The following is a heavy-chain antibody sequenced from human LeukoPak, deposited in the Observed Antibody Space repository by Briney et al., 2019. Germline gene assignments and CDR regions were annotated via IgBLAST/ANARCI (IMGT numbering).Heavy chain of an antibody. J-gene: IGHJ3*02. CDR2: ISYDGSNK. Sequence: PGGSLRLSCAASGFTFSSYGMRWVRQAPGKGLEWVAVISYDGSNKYYADSVKGRFTISRDNSKNTLYLQMNSLRAEDTAVYYCAKDSSVDAFDIWGQGTMVTVSS. D-gene: IGHD3-22*01. CDR1: GFTFSSYG. CDR3: AKDSSVDAFDI. V-gene: IGHV3-30*18.